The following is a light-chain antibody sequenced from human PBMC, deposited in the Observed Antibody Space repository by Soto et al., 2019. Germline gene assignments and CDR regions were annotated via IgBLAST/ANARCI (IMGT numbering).Light chain of an antibody. CDR1: SRDVGGYNY. J-gene: IGLJ1*01. Sequence: QSLLTQPASVSWSPGQSITISFPGTSRDVGGYNYVSWYQQHPGKAPKLMIYDVSNRPSGVSNRFSGSKSGSTASLTISGLQAEDEADYYCSSYTSSSTLYVFGTGTKVTVL. CDR2: DVS. V-gene: IGLV2-14*01. CDR3: SSYTSSSTLYV.